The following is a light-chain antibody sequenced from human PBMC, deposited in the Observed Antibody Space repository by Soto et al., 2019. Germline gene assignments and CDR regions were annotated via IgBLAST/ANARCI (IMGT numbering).Light chain of an antibody. CDR3: QQYGSSGT. Sequence: DIQMTQSPSTLSPCVVDRVTITFRASQSISSWLAWYQQKPGKAPKLLIYDASSLESGVPSRFSGSGSGTEFTLTISRLEPEDFAVYYCQQYGSSGTFGQGTKVDI. J-gene: IGKJ1*01. CDR2: DAS. V-gene: IGKV1-5*01. CDR1: QSISSW.